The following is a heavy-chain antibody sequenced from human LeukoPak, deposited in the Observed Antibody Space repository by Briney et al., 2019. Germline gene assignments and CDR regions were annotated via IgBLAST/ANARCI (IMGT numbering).Heavy chain of an antibody. CDR1: GYTLTELS. V-gene: IGHV1-2*02. Sequence: ASVKVSCKVSGYTLTELSMHSVPQAPGQGLEWMGWINPNSGGTNYAQKFQGRVTMTRDTSISTAYMELSRLRSDDTAVYYCARGGVGASYFDYWGQGTLVTVSS. CDR2: INPNSGGT. J-gene: IGHJ4*02. D-gene: IGHD1-26*01. CDR3: ARGGVGASYFDY.